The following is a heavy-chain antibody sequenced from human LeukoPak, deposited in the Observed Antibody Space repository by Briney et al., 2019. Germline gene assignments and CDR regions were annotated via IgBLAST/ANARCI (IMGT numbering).Heavy chain of an antibody. CDR2: ISDDSSFT. D-gene: IGHD5-12*01. Sequence: PGGSLRLSCAASGLTFSSHWMRWVRQAPGKGLECVSIISDDSSFTYYLDSVKGRSTIFRDNSKNTLYLHMNSLKAEDTAVYYCAKGRCSGPGCDSFDYWGQGALVTVSS. J-gene: IGHJ4*02. CDR3: AKGRCSGPGCDSFDY. CDR1: GLTFSSHW. V-gene: IGHV3-23*01.